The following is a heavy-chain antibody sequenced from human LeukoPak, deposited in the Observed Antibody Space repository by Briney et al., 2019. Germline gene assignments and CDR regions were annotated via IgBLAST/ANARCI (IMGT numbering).Heavy chain of an antibody. CDR3: ARIDGYNLSFDY. V-gene: IGHV3-64*01. Sequence: PGGSLRLSCAASGSTFSSYAMHWVRQAPGKGLEYVSAISSNGGSTYYANSVKGRFTISRDNSKNTLYLQMGSLRAEDMAVYYCARIDGYNLSFDYWGQGTLVTVSS. CDR1: GSTFSSYA. D-gene: IGHD5-24*01. CDR2: ISSNGGST. J-gene: IGHJ4*02.